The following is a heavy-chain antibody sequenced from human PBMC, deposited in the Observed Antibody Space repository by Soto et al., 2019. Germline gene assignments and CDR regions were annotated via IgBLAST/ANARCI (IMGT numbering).Heavy chain of an antibody. D-gene: IGHD1-20*01. CDR1: GDSFSNFY. V-gene: IGHV4-59*01. CDR3: ARGTRALITSFFAY. J-gene: IGHJ4*02. CDR2: FHDSGKT. Sequence: ERLSLTGPVSGDSFSNFYWSWIRQSPGKGLEWIGYFHDSGKTGYNPSLENRVSIALGTSGNQFYLKLSSVTAADTDIYYCARGTRALITSFFAYWGQGLQVTVYS.